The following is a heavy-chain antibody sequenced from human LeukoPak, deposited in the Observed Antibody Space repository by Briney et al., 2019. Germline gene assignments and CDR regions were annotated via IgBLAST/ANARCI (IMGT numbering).Heavy chain of an antibody. D-gene: IGHD4-17*01. CDR1: GGSIRRFY. J-gene: IGHJ4*02. Sequence: SETLSLTCSVSGGSIRRFYWSWIWQPPGKGLEWIGYIYYSGSTNYNPSLRSRVTISVDTSKNQFSLKLSSVTAADTTVYYCATGGNYGDYDGYFDYWGQGTLVTVSS. CDR2: IYYSGST. CDR3: ATGGNYGDYDGYFDY. V-gene: IGHV4-59*08.